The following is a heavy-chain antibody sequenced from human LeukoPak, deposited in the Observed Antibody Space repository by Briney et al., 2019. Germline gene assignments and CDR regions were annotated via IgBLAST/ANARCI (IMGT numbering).Heavy chain of an antibody. Sequence: GGSLRLSCAASGFTFSSYAMHWVRQAPGKGLEWVAVISYDGSNKYYADSVKGRFTISRDNSKNTLYLQMNSLRAEDTAVYYCAKASGSYYHFDYWGQGTLVTVSS. V-gene: IGHV3-30-3*01. CDR1: GFTFSSYA. J-gene: IGHJ4*02. D-gene: IGHD1-26*01. CDR3: AKASGSYYHFDY. CDR2: ISYDGSNK.